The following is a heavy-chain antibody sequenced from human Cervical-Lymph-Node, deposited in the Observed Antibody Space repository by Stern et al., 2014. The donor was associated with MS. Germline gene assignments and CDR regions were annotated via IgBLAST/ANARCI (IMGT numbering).Heavy chain of an antibody. D-gene: IGHD6-19*01. Sequence: VQLVESGPGLVKPSQTLSLTCTVSGGSISRDSYYWSWIRQPAGKGLEWVGHVSTSGSTHYNPSLKSRVPVSIDKSKHQFSLKLDSVTAADTAVYYCARDRTTVADYNWFDPWGQGILVTVSS. J-gene: IGHJ5*02. CDR1: GGSISRDSYY. V-gene: IGHV4-61*02. CDR3: ARDRTTVADYNWFDP. CDR2: VSTSGST.